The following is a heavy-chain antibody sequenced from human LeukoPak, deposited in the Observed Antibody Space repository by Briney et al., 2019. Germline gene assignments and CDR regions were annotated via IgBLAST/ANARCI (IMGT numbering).Heavy chain of an antibody. CDR3: ARGRGYCSSTSCYPFDY. Sequence: SETLSLTCTVSGGSVRSGSYYWSWIRQPPGKGLEWIGYIYYSGSTNYNPSLKSRVTISVDTSKNQFSLKLSSVTAADTAVYYCARGRGYCSSTSCYPFDYWGQGTLVTVSS. V-gene: IGHV4-61*01. D-gene: IGHD2-2*03. CDR1: GGSVRSGSYY. CDR2: IYYSGST. J-gene: IGHJ4*02.